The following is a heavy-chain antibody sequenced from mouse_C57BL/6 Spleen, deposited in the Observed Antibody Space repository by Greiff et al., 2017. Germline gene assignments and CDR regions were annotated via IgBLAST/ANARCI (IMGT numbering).Heavy chain of an antibody. J-gene: IGHJ3*01. CDR3: ARKNYDWPWFAY. V-gene: IGHV1-42*01. D-gene: IGHD2-4*01. CDR2: INPSTGGT. CDR1: GYSFTGYY. Sequence: EVQLQQSGPELVKPGASVKISCKASGYSFTGYYMNWVKQSPEKSLVWIGEINPSTGGTTYNQKFKAKATLTVDKSSSTAYMQLKSLTSEDSAVYYCARKNYDWPWFAYWGQGTLVTVSA.